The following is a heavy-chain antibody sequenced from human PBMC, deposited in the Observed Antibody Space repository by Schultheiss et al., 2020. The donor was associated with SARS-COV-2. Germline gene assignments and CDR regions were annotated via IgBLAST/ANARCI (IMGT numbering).Heavy chain of an antibody. CDR3: ARAGGIVVAGRGNWFDP. CDR2: IYYSGST. Sequence: SETLSLTCTVSGGPISSSSYYWGWIRQPPGKGLELIGSIYYSGSTYYNPSLKSRVTISVDTSKNQFSLRLSSVAAADTAVYYCARAGGIVVAGRGNWFDPWGQGILVTVSS. D-gene: IGHD3-16*01. CDR1: GGPISSSSYY. J-gene: IGHJ5*02. V-gene: IGHV4-39*07.